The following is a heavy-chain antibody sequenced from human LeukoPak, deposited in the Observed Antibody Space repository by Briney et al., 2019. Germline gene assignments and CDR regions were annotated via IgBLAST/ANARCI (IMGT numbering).Heavy chain of an antibody. D-gene: IGHD4-11*01. J-gene: IGHJ4*02. CDR3: ARQNTVTTLFDY. CDR2: IYTSGST. Sequence: TSETLSLTCTVSGGSISSGSYYWSWIRQPAGKGLEWIGRIYTSGSTNYNPSLKSRVTISVDTSKNQFSLKLSSVTAADTAVYYCARQNTVTTLFDYWGQGTLVTVSS. CDR1: GGSISSGSYY. V-gene: IGHV4-61*02.